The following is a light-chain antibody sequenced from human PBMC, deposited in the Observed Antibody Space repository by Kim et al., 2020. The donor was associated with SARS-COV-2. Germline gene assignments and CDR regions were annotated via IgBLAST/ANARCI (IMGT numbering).Light chain of an antibody. CDR1: QHIHSY. J-gene: IGKJ3*01. CDR3: QQYSNLPLT. Sequence: ASVGDRVTLTCQASQHIHSYLNWYQQRPGKAPELLIYDASILETGVPSRFTGSGSGTHFTFTISRLQPEDIATYYCQQYSNLPLTFGPGTRVDIK. CDR2: DAS. V-gene: IGKV1-33*01.